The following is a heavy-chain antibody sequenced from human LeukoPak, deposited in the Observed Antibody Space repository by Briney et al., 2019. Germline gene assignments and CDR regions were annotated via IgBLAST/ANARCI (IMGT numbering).Heavy chain of an antibody. CDR3: SKGGSYPRLEYFHH. Sequence: GGSLRLSCAASGFTFDDYAMHWVRQAPGKGLEWVSGISWNSGNIGYADSVKGRFTISRDNAKNSLFLQMNSLRAEDTALYYCSKGGSYPRLEYFHHWGQGTLVTVSS. D-gene: IGHD1-26*01. J-gene: IGHJ1*01. V-gene: IGHV3-9*01. CDR1: GFTFDDYA. CDR2: ISWNSGNI.